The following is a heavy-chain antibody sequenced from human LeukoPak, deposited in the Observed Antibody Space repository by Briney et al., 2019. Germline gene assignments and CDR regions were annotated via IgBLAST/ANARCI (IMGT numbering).Heavy chain of an antibody. CDR2: INPNSGGT. D-gene: IGHD7-27*01. CDR1: GYTFTGYY. Sequence: ASVKVSCKASGYTFTGYYMHWVRQAPGQGLEWMGWINPNSGGTNYAQKFQGRVTMTRDTSISTAYMELSRLRSDDTAVYYCARVSDSEWGNWFDPWGQGTLVTVSS. J-gene: IGHJ5*02. CDR3: ARVSDSEWGNWFDP. V-gene: IGHV1-2*02.